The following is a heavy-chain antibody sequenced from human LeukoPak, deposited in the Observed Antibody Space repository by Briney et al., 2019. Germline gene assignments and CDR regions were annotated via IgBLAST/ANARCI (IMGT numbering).Heavy chain of an antibody. CDR3: ARGNGDYVEYFQH. V-gene: IGHV4-59*01. CDR2: ISYSGRT. J-gene: IGHJ1*01. Sequence: SETLSLTCTVSGGSISTYYWSWVRQPPGKGLEWIGCISYSGRTKYNPSLRSRVTMSVDTSKNQFSLKLSSVTAADAAVYYCARGNGDYVEYFQHWGQGTLVTVSS. CDR1: GGSISTYY. D-gene: IGHD4-17*01.